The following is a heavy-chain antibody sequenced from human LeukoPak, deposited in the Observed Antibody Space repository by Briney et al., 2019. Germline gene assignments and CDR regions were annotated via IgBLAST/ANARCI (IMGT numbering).Heavy chain of an antibody. J-gene: IGHJ4*02. V-gene: IGHV3-48*02. CDR3: GRGRAY. CDR2: ISSDSTTI. Sequence: GGSLRLSCAASGFTFSSYSMNRVRQAPGKGLEWVSYISSDSTTIYYADSVKGRFTISRDNAKNSLYLQMNSLRDEDTAVYYCGRGRAYWGQGTLVSVSS. CDR1: GFTFSSYS.